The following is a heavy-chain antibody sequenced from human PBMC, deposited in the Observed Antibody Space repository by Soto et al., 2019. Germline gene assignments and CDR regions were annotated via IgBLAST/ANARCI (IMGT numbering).Heavy chain of an antibody. CDR3: TTDRVEGDYDFDY. Sequence: PGGSLRLSCAASGFTFSNAWMNWVRQAPGKGLEWVGRIKSKTDGGTTDYAAPVKGRFTISRDDSKNTLYLQMNSLKTEDTAVYYCTTDRVEGDYDFDYWGQGTLVTVSS. V-gene: IGHV3-15*07. CDR1: GFTFSNAW. D-gene: IGHD4-17*01. J-gene: IGHJ4*02. CDR2: IKSKTDGGTT.